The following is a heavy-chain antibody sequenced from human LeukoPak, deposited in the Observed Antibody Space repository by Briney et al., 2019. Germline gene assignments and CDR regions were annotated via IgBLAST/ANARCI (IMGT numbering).Heavy chain of an antibody. CDR3: AKVGELWNDGESRRWFDY. Sequence: GGSLRLSCAASGFTFDDYAMHWVRQAPGKGLEWVSGISWNSGSIGYADSVKGRFTISRDNAKNSLYLQMNSLRAEDTALYYCAKVGELWNDGESRRWFDYWGQGTLVTVSS. V-gene: IGHV3-9*01. J-gene: IGHJ4*02. D-gene: IGHD1-1*01. CDR1: GFTFDDYA. CDR2: ISWNSGSI.